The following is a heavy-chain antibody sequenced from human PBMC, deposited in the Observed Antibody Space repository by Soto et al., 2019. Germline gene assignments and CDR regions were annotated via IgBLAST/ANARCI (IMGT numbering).Heavy chain of an antibody. V-gene: IGHV3-49*03. CDR1: GFTFGDYA. Sequence: GGSLRLSCTASGFTFGDYAMSWFRQAPGKGLEWVGFIRSKAYGGTTEYAASVKGRFTISRDDSKSIAHLQMNSLKTQDTAVYYWTRDRVKEWSQGFGELLDPYYYDGMDVWGQGTTVTVSS. D-gene: IGHD3-10*01. J-gene: IGHJ6*02. CDR2: IRSKAYGGTT. CDR3: TRDRVKEWSQGFGELLDPYYYDGMDV.